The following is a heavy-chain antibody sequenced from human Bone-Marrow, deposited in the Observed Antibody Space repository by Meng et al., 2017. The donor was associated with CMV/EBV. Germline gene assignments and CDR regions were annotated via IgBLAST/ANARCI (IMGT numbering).Heavy chain of an antibody. D-gene: IGHD1-26*01. CDR1: GFTFDDYA. V-gene: IGHV3-9*01. Sequence: LKISCAASGFTFDDYAMHWVRQAPGKGLEWVSGISWNSGSIGYADSVKGRFTISRDNAKNSLYLQMNSLRAEDTALYYCAKDMGATEGYGMDVWGQGTTVTVSS. CDR3: AKDMGATEGYGMDV. J-gene: IGHJ6*02. CDR2: ISWNSGSI.